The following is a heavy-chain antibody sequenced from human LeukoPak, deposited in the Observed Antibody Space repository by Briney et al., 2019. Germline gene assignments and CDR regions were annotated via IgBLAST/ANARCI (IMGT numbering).Heavy chain of an antibody. Sequence: PGGTLRLSCAASGFTFRSYAMSWVRQAPGKGLEWVSGISGSGGSTYYTDSVKGRFTISRDNSKNTLYLQMNSLRVEDTAVYYCAKSGYNRFDYWGQGTLVTVSS. CDR3: AKSGYNRFDY. CDR2: ISGSGGST. J-gene: IGHJ4*02. V-gene: IGHV3-23*01. D-gene: IGHD5-24*01. CDR1: GFTFRSYA.